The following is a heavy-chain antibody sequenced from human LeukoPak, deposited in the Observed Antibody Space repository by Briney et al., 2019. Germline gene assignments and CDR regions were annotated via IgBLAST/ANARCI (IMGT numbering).Heavy chain of an antibody. D-gene: IGHD6-13*01. J-gene: IGHJ4*02. V-gene: IGHV3-53*01. CDR2: IFVGDTT. CDR1: GFFVGSNY. CDR3: ASTYSSSWYDHDY. Sequence: GGSLRLSCAASGFFVGSNYMSWVRQAPGKGLEWVSVIFVGDTTYYADSVKGRFTISRDNSKNTLYLQMNSLRAEDTAVYYCASTYSSSWYDHDYWGQGTLVTVSS.